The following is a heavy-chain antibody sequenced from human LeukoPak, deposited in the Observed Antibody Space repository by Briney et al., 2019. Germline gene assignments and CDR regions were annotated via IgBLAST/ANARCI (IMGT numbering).Heavy chain of an antibody. V-gene: IGHV4-59*01. D-gene: IGHD1-7*01. J-gene: IGHJ4*02. CDR1: GGSISSYY. Sequence: SETLSLTCTVSGGSISSYYWSWIRQPPGKGLEWIGYIYYSGSTNYNPSLKIRVTISVDTSKNQFSLKLSSVTAADTAVYYCARARDWNYVPFDYWGQGTLVTVSS. CDR3: ARARDWNYVPFDY. CDR2: IYYSGST.